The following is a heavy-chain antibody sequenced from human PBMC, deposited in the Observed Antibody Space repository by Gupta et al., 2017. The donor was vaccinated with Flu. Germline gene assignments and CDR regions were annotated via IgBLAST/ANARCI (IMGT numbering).Heavy chain of an antibody. D-gene: IGHD5-18*01. J-gene: IGHJ6*03. Sequence: QEQLVQSGAEVRKPGSSVKVSCKASGGTFSSYAISWVRQAPGQGLEWMGGTIPIFKTANYAQKFQGRVTINADRSTGTAYMELRSLRSDDTAVYYCARGLGYTYGPDSYYYYYMDVWGKGTTVSVSS. CDR1: GGTFSSYA. V-gene: IGHV1-69*06. CDR3: ARGLGYTYGPDSYYYYYMDV. CDR2: TIPIFKTA.